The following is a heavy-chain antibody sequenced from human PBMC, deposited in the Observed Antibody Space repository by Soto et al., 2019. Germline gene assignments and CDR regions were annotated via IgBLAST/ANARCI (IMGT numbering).Heavy chain of an antibody. CDR3: PTVGKQQLVSYYYGMDV. CDR2: IYSGGST. J-gene: IGHJ6*02. Sequence: PGGSLRLSCAASGFTVSSNYMSWVRQAPGKGLEWVSVIYSGGSTYYADSVKGRFTISRDNSKNTLYLQMNSLRAEDTAVYYCPTVGKQQLVSYYYGMDVWGPGTTVTVSS. CDR1: GFTVSSNY. D-gene: IGHD6-13*01. V-gene: IGHV3-53*01.